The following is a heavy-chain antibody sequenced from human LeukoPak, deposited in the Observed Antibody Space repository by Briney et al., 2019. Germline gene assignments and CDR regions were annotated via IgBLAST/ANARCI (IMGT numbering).Heavy chain of an antibody. CDR1: GFTFSSYA. CDR2: ISYDGSNK. Sequence: GGSLRLSCAASGFTFSSYAMHWVRQAPGKGLEWVAVISYDGSNKYYADSVKGRFTISRDNSKNTLYLQMNSLRAEDTAVYYCAKDPRGVLHYMDVWGKGTTVTISS. CDR3: AKDPRGVLHYMDV. J-gene: IGHJ6*03. V-gene: IGHV3-30*04. D-gene: IGHD2-15*01.